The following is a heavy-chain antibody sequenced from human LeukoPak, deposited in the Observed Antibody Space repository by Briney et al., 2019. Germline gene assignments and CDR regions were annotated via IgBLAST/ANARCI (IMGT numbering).Heavy chain of an antibody. J-gene: IGHJ4*02. Sequence: PGGSLRLSCATSGFTFSTSGMHWVRQAPGKGLEWVAFIRYDGSNTYHADSVKGRFTISRDNSKNTLYLQMNSLRTEDTAVYYCARRGRYCSSISCYAGDYWGQGTLVTVSS. V-gene: IGHV3-30*02. D-gene: IGHD2-2*01. CDR1: GFTFSTSG. CDR2: IRYDGSNT. CDR3: ARRGRYCSSISCYAGDY.